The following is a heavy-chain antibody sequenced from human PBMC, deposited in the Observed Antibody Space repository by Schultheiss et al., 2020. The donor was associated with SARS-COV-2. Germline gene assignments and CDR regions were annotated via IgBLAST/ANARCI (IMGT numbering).Heavy chain of an antibody. D-gene: IGHD6-13*01. CDR1: GFTFSSYG. J-gene: IGHJ6*02. CDR2: IWYDGSNK. V-gene: IGHV3-33*01. CDR3: ASYSSSWPDYYYYYGMDV. Sequence: GGSLRLSCAASGFTFSSYGMHWVRQAPGKGLEWVAVIWYDGSNKYYADSVKGRFTISRDNSKNTLYLQMNSLRAEDTAVYYCASYSSSWPDYYYYYGMDVWGQGTTVTVSS.